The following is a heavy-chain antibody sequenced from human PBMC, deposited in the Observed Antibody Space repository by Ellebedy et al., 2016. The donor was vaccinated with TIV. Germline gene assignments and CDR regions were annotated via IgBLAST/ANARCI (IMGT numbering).Heavy chain of an antibody. V-gene: IGHV3-21*01. CDR1: GFTFSNYN. J-gene: IGHJ4*02. D-gene: IGHD3-10*01. Sequence: PGGSLRLSCAASGFTFSNYNMNWVRQAPGKGLEWVSSISSTSSSIYYADSVKGRFTISRDNAKNSLYLQMNSLRAEDTAMYYCARDPDGYYGSGRSDCWGQGTLVTVSS. CDR2: ISSTSSSI. CDR3: ARDPDGYYGSGRSDC.